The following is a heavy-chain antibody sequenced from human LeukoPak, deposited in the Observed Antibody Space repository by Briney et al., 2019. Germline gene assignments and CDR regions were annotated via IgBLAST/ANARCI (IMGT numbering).Heavy chain of an antibody. CDR2: ISSSSSTI. CDR3: ARPYCSSTSCYADIDY. CDR1: GFTFSSYS. Sequence: GGSLRLSCAASGFTFSSYSMNWVRQAPGKGLEWVSYISSSSSTIYYADSVKGRFTISRDNAKNSLYLQMNSLRAEDTAVYYCARPYCSSTSCYADIDYWGQGTLVTVSS. V-gene: IGHV3-48*04. J-gene: IGHJ4*02. D-gene: IGHD2-2*01.